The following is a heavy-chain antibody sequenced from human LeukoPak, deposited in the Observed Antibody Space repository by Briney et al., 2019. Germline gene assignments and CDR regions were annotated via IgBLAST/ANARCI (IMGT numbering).Heavy chain of an antibody. J-gene: IGHJ6*02. Sequence: GGSLRLSCAASGFTFSSYGMHWVRQAPGKGLEWVAFIRYDGSNKYYADSVKGRFTISRDNSKNTLYLQMNSLRAEDTAVYYCGVKGYYYGSGSYPYYYYGMDVWGQGTTVTVSS. CDR1: GFTFSSYG. CDR3: GVKGYYYGSGSYPYYYYGMDV. CDR2: IRYDGSNK. D-gene: IGHD3-10*01. V-gene: IGHV3-30*02.